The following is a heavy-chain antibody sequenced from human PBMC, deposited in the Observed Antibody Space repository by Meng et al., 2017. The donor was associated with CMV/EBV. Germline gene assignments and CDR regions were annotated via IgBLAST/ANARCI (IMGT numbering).Heavy chain of an antibody. J-gene: IGHJ4*02. CDR2: INPNSGGT. CDR1: GYTFTGYY. Sequence: QGPRVQSGAEAKKPGASVKFSCKASGYTFTGYYMHWVRQAPGQGLEWMGWINPNSGGTNYAQKFQGRVTMTRDTSISTAYMELSRLRSDDTAVYYCARTPSYSGSQRPFDYWGQGTLVTVSS. D-gene: IGHD1-26*01. CDR3: ARTPSYSGSQRPFDY. V-gene: IGHV1-2*02.